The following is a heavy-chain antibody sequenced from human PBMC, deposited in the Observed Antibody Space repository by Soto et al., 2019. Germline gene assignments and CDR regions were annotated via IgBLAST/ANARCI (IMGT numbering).Heavy chain of an antibody. CDR1: GYTFTSYG. D-gene: IGHD3-9*01. J-gene: IGHJ4*02. CDR3: ARDHDILTGYSPGDY. CDR2: ISAYNGNT. Sequence: GASVKVSCKASGYTFTSYGISWVRQAPGQGLEWMGWISAYNGNTNYAQKLQGRVTMTTDTSTSTAYMGLRSLRSDDTAVYYCARDHDILTGYSPGDYWGQGTLVTVSS. V-gene: IGHV1-18*04.